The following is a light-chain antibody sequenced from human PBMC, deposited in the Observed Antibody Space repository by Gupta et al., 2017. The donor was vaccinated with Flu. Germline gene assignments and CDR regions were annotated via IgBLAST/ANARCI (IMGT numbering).Light chain of an antibody. V-gene: IGKV1-9*01. CDR2: DTS. CDR1: QGIRSY. CDR3: QHLQSYPLT. Sequence: GDRVTINGRASQGIRSYVAWYEQTLATFANLVLYDTSTMQTGVSARFSGSGSGTEFTLTISNLQPEDFAAYYCQHLQSYPLTFGGGTKVEIK. J-gene: IGKJ4*01.